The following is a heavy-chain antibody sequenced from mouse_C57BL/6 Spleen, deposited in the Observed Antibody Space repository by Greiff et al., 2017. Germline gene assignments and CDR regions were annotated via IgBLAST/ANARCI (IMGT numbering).Heavy chain of an antibody. Sequence: VKLKQSGAELVRPGTSVKVSCKASGYAFTNYLIEWVKQRPGQGLEWIGVINPGSGGTNYNEKFKGKATLTADKSSSTAYMQLSSLTSEDSAVYFCAREESTPYAMDYWGQGTSVTVSS. CDR3: AREESTPYAMDY. D-gene: IGHD5-1*01. J-gene: IGHJ4*01. CDR1: GYAFTNYL. V-gene: IGHV1-54*01. CDR2: INPGSGGT.